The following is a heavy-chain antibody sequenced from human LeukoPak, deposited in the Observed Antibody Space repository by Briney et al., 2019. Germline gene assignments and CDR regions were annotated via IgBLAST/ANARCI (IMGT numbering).Heavy chain of an antibody. CDR1: GFTFSSYR. V-gene: IGHV3-21*01. D-gene: IGHD4-11*01. J-gene: IGHJ4*02. CDR3: ARDPYSGLFDY. Sequence: GGSLRLSCAASGFTFSSYRMNWVRQAPGKGLEWVSSISTSSSYIYYADSVKGRFTISRDNAKNSLYLQMNSLRAEDTAVYYCARDPYSGLFDYWGQGTLVTVSS. CDR2: ISTSSSYI.